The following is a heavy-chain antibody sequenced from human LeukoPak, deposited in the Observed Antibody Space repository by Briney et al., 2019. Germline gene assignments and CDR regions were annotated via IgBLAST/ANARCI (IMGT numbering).Heavy chain of an antibody. CDR3: ARDLGYCSGGSCSYFDY. V-gene: IGHV4-61*01. CDR1: GGSVSNGSYY. Sequence: SETLSLTCTVSGGSVSNGSYYWSWIRRPPRKGLEWIGYIYYSGSTNYNPSLKSRVTISVDTSKNQFSLKLSSVTAADTAVYYCARDLGYCSGGSCSYFDYWGQGTLVTVSS. J-gene: IGHJ4*02. D-gene: IGHD2-15*01. CDR2: IYYSGST.